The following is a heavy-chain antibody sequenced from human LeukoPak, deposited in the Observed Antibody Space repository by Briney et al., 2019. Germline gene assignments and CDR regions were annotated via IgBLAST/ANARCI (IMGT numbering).Heavy chain of an antibody. J-gene: IGHJ4*02. CDR1: GFIFNNYA. V-gene: IGHV3-9*01. D-gene: IGHD6-19*01. CDR3: AKDNRRHYTSGPNPDSLH. Sequence: GGSLRLSCAGYGFIFNNYAMHWVRQPPGKGLEWVSGISWNSGSIDYADSVKGRFTISRDNAKNSLYLQMNSLRVEDTAFYYCAKDNRRHYTSGPNPDSLHWGQGALVTVSS. CDR2: ISWNSGSI.